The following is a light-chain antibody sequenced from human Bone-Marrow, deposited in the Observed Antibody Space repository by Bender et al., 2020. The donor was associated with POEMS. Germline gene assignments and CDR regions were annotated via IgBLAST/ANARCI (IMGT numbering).Light chain of an antibody. V-gene: IGLV1-44*01. CDR1: NSNIGTNA. J-gene: IGLJ3*02. CDR2: SDN. Sequence: QSVLTQPPSASGTPGQRVTISCSGSNSNIGTNAVNWYQQFPGPAPKLLIYSDNQRPSGVPDRFYAFKSGTSASLAISGLQSEDEADYYCGAWDAGLSGKVFGGGTKLTVL. CDR3: GAWDAGLSGKV.